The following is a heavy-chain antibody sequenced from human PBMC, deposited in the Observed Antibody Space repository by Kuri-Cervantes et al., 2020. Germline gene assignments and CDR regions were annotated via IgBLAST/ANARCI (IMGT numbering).Heavy chain of an antibody. CDR2: INPNSGDT. J-gene: IGHJ5*02. Sequence: ASVKVSCKASLYTFIAYYLNWVRQAPGQGLEWMGWINPNSGDTNYEPKFPGRVTMTRDTSINPVYMELTNLRSDDTAIYYVAKDHSGGWFDPWGQGVLVTVSS. CDR3: AKDHSGGWFDP. D-gene: IGHD1-26*01. CDR1: LYTFIAYY. V-gene: IGHV1-2*02.